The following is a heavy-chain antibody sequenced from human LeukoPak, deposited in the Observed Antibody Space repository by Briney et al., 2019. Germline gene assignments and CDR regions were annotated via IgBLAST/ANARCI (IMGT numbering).Heavy chain of an antibody. Sequence: PGRSLRLSCAASGFTFSSYGMHWVRQAPGKGLEWVAVIWYDGSNKFYADSVKGRFTISRDNSKSTLYLQMNSLRAEDTAVYYCAGGNIVATHYFDYWGQGILVTVSS. CDR3: AGGNIVATHYFDY. CDR2: IWYDGSNK. V-gene: IGHV3-33*01. J-gene: IGHJ4*02. CDR1: GFTFSSYG. D-gene: IGHD5-12*01.